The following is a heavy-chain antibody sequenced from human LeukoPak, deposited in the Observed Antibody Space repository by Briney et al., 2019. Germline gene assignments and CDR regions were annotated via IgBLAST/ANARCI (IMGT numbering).Heavy chain of an antibody. CDR2: ISSSGSTI. J-gene: IGHJ4*02. CDR1: GFSFSSYE. V-gene: IGHV3-48*03. Sequence: GGSLRLSCTASGFSFSSYEMNWVRQAPGKGLEWVSYISSSGSTIYYADSVKGRFTISRDNAKNSLYLQMNSLRAEDTAVYYCARDYYDSSGYYYFDYWGQGTLVTVSS. D-gene: IGHD3-22*01. CDR3: ARDYYDSSGYYYFDY.